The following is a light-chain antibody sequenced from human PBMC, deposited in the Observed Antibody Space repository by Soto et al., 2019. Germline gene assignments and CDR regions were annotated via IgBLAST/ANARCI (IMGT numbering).Light chain of an antibody. CDR2: AAP. J-gene: IGKJ1*01. CDR1: QSIRNF. CDR3: QQSYSTPT. Sequence: DIQMTQSPSSLSASVGDRVTITCRASQSIRNFLNWYQQKPGKAPKVLIYAAPSLQSGVPSRFSGSGSGTDFTLTISSLQPEDSATYYCQQSYSTPTFGQGTKVDIK. V-gene: IGKV1-39*01.